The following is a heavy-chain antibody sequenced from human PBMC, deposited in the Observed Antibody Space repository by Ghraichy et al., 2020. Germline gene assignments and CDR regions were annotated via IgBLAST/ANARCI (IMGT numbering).Heavy chain of an antibody. CDR3: ARSWDYYDSSGYSAAGY. CDR2: INHSGST. D-gene: IGHD3-22*01. Sequence: SETLSLTCAVYGGSFSGYYWSWIRQPPGKGLEWIGEINHSGSTNYNPSHKSRVTISVDTSKNQFSLKLSSVTAADTAVYYCARSWDYYDSSGYSAAGYWGQGTLVTVSS. V-gene: IGHV4-34*01. CDR1: GGSFSGYY. J-gene: IGHJ4*02.